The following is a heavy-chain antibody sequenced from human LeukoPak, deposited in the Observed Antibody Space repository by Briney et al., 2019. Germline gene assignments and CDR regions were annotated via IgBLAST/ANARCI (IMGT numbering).Heavy chain of an antibody. CDR3: ARGRGIAAAPYYFDY. Sequence: PSETLSLTCVVSGGSISSDDYSWSWIRQPPGKGLEWIGYIYHSGSTYYNPSLKSRVTISVDRSKNQFSLKLSSVTAADTAVYYCARGRGIAAAPYYFDYWGQGTLVTVSS. CDR1: GGSISSDDYS. J-gene: IGHJ4*02. CDR2: IYHSGST. D-gene: IGHD6-13*01. V-gene: IGHV4-30-2*01.